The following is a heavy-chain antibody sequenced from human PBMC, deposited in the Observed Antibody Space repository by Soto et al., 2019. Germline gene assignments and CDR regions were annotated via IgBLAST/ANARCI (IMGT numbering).Heavy chain of an antibody. V-gene: IGHV3-72*01. D-gene: IGHD1-26*01. CDR3: GRWTSGSPDC. J-gene: IGHJ4*02. CDR2: TRNKANNYIT. Sequence: EVQLVESGGGLVQPGGSLRLSCAASGFTLSDHYMDWVRQAPGTGLEWLGRTRNKANNYITEYATSVKGRFTISRDDSQSSVYLQLNSLKSEDTAVYYCGRWTSGSPDCWGQGTLVTVSS. CDR1: GFTLSDHY.